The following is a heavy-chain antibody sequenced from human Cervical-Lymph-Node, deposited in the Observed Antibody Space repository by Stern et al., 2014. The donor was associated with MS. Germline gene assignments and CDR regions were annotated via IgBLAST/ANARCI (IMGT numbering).Heavy chain of an antibody. V-gene: IGHV2-26*01. CDR1: GFSLSNGRMG. J-gene: IGHJ4*02. D-gene: IGHD2-15*01. CDR3: ARILGYCTGGTCYQYYFDY. CDR2: IFSDDEE. Sequence: QVTLKESGPAVVKPTETLTLTCTVSGFSLSNGRMGVGWIRQPPGKALEWLAHIFSDDEEMYSTSLSSRLTISKDTSKSQVVLTMANIDPADTATYYCARILGYCTGGTCYQYYFDYWGQGTLVTVSS.